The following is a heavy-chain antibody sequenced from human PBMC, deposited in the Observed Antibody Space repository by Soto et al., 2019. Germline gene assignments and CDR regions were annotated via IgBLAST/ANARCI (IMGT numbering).Heavy chain of an antibody. CDR1: GGSISSSSYY. CDR3: ARLWGDIVATISHFDY. J-gene: IGHJ4*02. V-gene: IGHV4-39*01. CDR2: IYYSGST. D-gene: IGHD5-12*01. Sequence: TSETLSLTCTVSGGSISSSSYYWGWIRQPPGKGLEWIGSIYYSGSTYYNPSLKSRVTISVDTSKNQFSLKLSSVTAADTAVYYCARLWGDIVATISHFDYWGQGTLVTVSS.